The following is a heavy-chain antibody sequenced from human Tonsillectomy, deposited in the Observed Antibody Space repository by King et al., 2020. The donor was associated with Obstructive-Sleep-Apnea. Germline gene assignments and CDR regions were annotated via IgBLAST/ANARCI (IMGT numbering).Heavy chain of an antibody. J-gene: IGHJ4*02. D-gene: IGHD4-11*01. Sequence: VQLVESGGGQVKPGGSLRLSCAASGFTFSSYNMNWVRQAPGKGLEWGSSISRCSRDIYYADSVKGRFTISRDNAKNSLYLQMNSLRAEDTAVYYCARVDYTNYEESGYWGQGTLVTVSS. CDR2: ISRCSRDI. CDR3: ARVDYTNYEESGY. V-gene: IGHV3-21*01. CDR1: GFTFSSYN.